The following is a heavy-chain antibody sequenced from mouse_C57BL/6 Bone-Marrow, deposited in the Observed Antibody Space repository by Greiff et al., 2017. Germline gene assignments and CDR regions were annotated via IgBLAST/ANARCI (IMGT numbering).Heavy chain of an antibody. J-gene: IGHJ2*01. CDR1: GYTFTSYW. V-gene: IGHV1-72*01. D-gene: IGHD1-1*01. Sequence: QVQLQQPGAELVKPGASVQLSCKASGYTFTSYWMHWVKQRPGRGLEWIGRFDPKSGGTKYNEKFKSKATLTVDKPSSTAYMQLSSLTSEDSAVYSCARSDYYCSSYPGYWGQGTTLTFSS. CDR2: FDPKSGGT. CDR3: ARSDYYCSSYPGY.